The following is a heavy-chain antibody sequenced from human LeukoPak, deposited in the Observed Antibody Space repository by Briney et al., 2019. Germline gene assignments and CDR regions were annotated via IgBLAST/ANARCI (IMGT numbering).Heavy chain of an antibody. V-gene: IGHV4-59*01. J-gene: IGHJ1*01. Sequence: SETLSLTCIVSGGSISSYSCSWIRLPPGKGLEWIGYIYYGGSTNYNPSLKSRVAISVDTSKNQFSLKLSSVTPADTAVYYCASWISGNYQYSQHWGQGTLVTVSS. CDR1: GGSISSYS. CDR2: IYYGGST. CDR3: ASWISGNYQYSQH. D-gene: IGHD1-26*01.